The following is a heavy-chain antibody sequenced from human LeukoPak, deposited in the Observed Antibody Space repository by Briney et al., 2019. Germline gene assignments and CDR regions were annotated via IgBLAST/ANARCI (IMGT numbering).Heavy chain of an antibody. CDR1: GDSVSSNSSA. D-gene: IGHD4/OR15-4a*01. J-gene: IGHJ6*02. V-gene: IGHV6-1*01. CDR3: AREAIRTMVDGMDV. CDR2: TYYRSKWYN. Sequence: SQTLSLTCAISGDSVSSNSSAWNWIRQSPSRGLEWLGRTYYRSKWYNDYAVSVKSRITINPDTSKNQFSLQLNSVTPEDTAMYFCAREAIRTMVDGMDVWGQGTTVTVSS.